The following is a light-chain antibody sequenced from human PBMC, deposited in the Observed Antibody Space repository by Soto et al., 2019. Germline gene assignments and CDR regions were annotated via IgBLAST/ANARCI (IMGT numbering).Light chain of an antibody. CDR2: GNS. V-gene: IGLV1-40*01. J-gene: IGLJ2*01. CDR3: QSYDSSLRPGEVV. CDR1: SSNIGAGYD. Sequence: QSVLTQPPSVSGAPGQRVTISCTGSSSNIGAGYDVHWYQQLPGTAPKLLIYGNSNQPSGVPDRFSGSKSGTSASLAITGLQAEDEADYYCQSYDSSLRPGEVVFGGGTKLTVL.